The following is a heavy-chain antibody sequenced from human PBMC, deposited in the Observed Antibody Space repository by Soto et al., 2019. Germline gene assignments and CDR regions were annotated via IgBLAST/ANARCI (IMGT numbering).Heavy chain of an antibody. J-gene: IGHJ4*02. D-gene: IGHD2-21*01. CDR3: AKSLSALFSLGDFKY. CDR2: ISGSGTST. CDR1: GFTFSSYA. Sequence: GGSLRLSCAASGFTFSSYALNWVRQAPGKGLEWVAEISGSGTSTYYAPSVKGRFVISSDSSKNTLYLRMYSLRAEDTAMYYCAKSLSALFSLGDFKYWGQGALVTVSS. V-gene: IGHV3-23*01.